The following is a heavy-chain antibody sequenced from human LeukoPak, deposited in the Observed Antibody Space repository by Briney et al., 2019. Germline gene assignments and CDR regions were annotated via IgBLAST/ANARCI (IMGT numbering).Heavy chain of an antibody. CDR3: ARHRSVWGYFDY. CDR1: GGSITTRNF. CDR2: MHHDGSA. D-gene: IGHD3-16*01. Sequence: SGTLSLTCAVSGGSITTRNFWRWGRRPPGKGREWIAEMHHDGSANYNPSLKSRVSISVDTSKNQFSLNPSSVTAADTAVYFCARHRSVWGYFDYWGQGTLVTASS. J-gene: IGHJ4*02. V-gene: IGHV4-4*02.